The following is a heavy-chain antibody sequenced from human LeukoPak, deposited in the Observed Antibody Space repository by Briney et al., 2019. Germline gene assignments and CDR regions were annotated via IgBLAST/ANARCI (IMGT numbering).Heavy chain of an antibody. V-gene: IGHV3-21*01. D-gene: IGHD5-18*01. J-gene: IGHJ4*02. Sequence: GGSLRLSCAASGFTFSTYSMNWVRQAPGKGLEWVSSISSSSSYIYYADSVKGRLTISRDNAKNPLFLQMNSLRAEDTALYYCARDRSTNSYAEYFFDYWGQGTLVTVSS. CDR3: ARDRSTNSYAEYFFDY. CDR2: ISSSSSYI. CDR1: GFTFSTYS.